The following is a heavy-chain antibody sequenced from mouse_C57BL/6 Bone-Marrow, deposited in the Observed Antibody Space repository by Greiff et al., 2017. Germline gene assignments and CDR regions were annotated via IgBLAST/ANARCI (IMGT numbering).Heavy chain of an antibody. CDR1: GYTFTSYG. CDR2: IYPRSGNT. V-gene: IGHV1-81*01. D-gene: IGHD1-1*01. CDR3: ARPLYGYAMDY. Sequence: VQLQQSGAELARPGASVKLSCKASGYTFTSYGISWVKQRTGQGLEWIGEIYPRSGNTYYNEKFKGKATLTADTSSSTAYMELRSLTSEDSAVXFCARPLYGYAMDYWGQGTSVTVSS. J-gene: IGHJ4*01.